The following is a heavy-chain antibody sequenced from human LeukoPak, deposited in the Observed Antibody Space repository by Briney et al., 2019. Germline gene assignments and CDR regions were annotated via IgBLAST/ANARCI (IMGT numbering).Heavy chain of an antibody. CDR3: ARDLVTTDYYGMDV. CDR1: GGSISSSNW. CDR2: IYHSGST. D-gene: IGHD4-17*01. V-gene: IGHV4-4*02. J-gene: IGHJ6*02. Sequence: SGTLSLTCAVSGGSISSSNWWSWVRQPPWKGLEWIGEIYHSGSTNYNPSLKSRVTISVDKSKNQFSLKLSSVTAADTAVYYCARDLVTTDYYGMDVWGQGTTVTVSS.